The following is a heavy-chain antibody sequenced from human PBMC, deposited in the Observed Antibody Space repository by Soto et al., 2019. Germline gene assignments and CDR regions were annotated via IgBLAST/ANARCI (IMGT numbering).Heavy chain of an antibody. D-gene: IGHD1-26*01. CDR3: AKGLWGVGATPEVLGYYYYYGMDV. CDR1: GFTFSSYG. J-gene: IGHJ6*02. V-gene: IGHV3-30*18. Sequence: GGSLRLSCAASGFTFSSYGMHWVRQAPGKGLEWVAVISYDGSNKYYADSVKGRFTISRDNSKNTLYLQMNSLRAEDTAVYYCAKGLWGVGATPEVLGYYYYYGMDVWGQGTTVTVSS. CDR2: ISYDGSNK.